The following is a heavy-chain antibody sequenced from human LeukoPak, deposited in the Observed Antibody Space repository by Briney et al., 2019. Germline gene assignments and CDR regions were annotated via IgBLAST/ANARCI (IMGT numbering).Heavy chain of an antibody. CDR1: GFTFSIYW. Sequence: PGGSLRLSCAASGFTFSIYWVHWVRQAPGKGLVWVSSINSDGSSTSYADSVKGRFTISRDNAKNTLYLQMNTLIAEDTAVYYCASLDYWGQGTPVTVSS. CDR2: INSDGSST. V-gene: IGHV3-74*01. CDR3: ASLDY. J-gene: IGHJ4*02.